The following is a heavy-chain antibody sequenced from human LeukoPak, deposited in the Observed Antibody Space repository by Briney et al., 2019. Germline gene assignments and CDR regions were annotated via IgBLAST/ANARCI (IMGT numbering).Heavy chain of an antibody. V-gene: IGHV5-51*01. CDR1: GYSFTSYW. CDR2: IYPGDSDT. J-gene: IGHJ4*02. CDR3: ARPRDTAMGGFDY. Sequence: GESLKISCKGSGYSFTSYWIGWVRQMPGKGLEWMGIIYPGDSDTRYSPSFQGQVTISADKSISTAYLQWSSLKASDTALYYCARPRDTAMGGFDYWGQGTLVTVSS. D-gene: IGHD5-18*01.